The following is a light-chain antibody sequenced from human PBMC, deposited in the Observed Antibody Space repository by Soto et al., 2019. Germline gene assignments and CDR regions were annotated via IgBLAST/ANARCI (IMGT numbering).Light chain of an antibody. CDR3: QQSGTSPPYT. CDR1: HYISMW. J-gene: IGKJ2*01. CDR2: GAS. Sequence: TQSPSTLSASVGDRVSFTCRASHYISMWLAWYQQKVGQSPRLLIYGASSRATGIPDRFSGSGSGTDFTLTISRLEPEDFAVYYCQQSGTSPPYTFGPGTKLDIK. V-gene: IGKV3-20*01.